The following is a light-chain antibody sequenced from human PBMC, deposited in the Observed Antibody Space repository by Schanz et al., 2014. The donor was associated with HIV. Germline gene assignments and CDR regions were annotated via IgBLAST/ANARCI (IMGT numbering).Light chain of an antibody. CDR3: AAWDVNLNGPV. CDR1: SSNIGSNT. Sequence: LTQPPSASGTPGQRVTISCSGSSSNIGSNTVNWYQQLPGTAPKLLIYSNNQRPSGVLDRFSGSKSGTSASLAISGLQSEDEADYYCAAWDVNLNGPVFGGGTKLTVL. V-gene: IGLV1-44*01. J-gene: IGLJ2*01. CDR2: SNN.